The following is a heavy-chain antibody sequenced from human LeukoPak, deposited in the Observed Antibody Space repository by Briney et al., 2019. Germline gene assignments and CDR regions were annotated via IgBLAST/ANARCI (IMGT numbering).Heavy chain of an antibody. V-gene: IGHV3-66*02. CDR3: ARARGIAVAGVFDY. Sequence: GGSLRLSCAASGFTVSSNYMSWVRQAPGKGLEWVSVIYSGGSTYYADSVKGRFNISRDNSKNTLYLQMNSLRAEDTAVYYCARARGIAVAGVFDYWGQGTLVTVSS. CDR2: IYSGGST. D-gene: IGHD6-19*01. CDR1: GFTVSSNY. J-gene: IGHJ4*02.